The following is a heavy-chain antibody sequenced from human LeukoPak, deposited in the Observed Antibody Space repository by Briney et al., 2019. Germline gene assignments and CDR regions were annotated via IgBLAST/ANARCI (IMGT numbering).Heavy chain of an antibody. D-gene: IGHD3-16*01. CDR1: GFTVSSNY. CDR2: IYSGGST. V-gene: IGHV3-66*01. J-gene: IGHJ4*02. CDR3: AKVMRRGGVVDY. Sequence: GGSLRLSCAASGFTVSSNYMTWVRQAPGKGLEWVSVIYSGGSTYYAGSVKGRFTISRDNSKNTLYLQMNSLRAEDTAVYYCAKVMRRGGVVDYWGQGTLVTVSS.